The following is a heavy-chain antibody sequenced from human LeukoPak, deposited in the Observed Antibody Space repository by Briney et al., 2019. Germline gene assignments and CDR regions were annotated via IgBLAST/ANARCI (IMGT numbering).Heavy chain of an antibody. J-gene: IGHJ4*02. CDR3: ARGVGTMVRGVIMGFDY. CDR1: GYTFTGYY. CDR2: INPNSGGT. Sequence: GASVKVSCKASGYTFTGYYMHWVRQAPGQGLEWMGWINPNSGGTNYAQKFQGRVTMTRDTSISTAYMELSRLRSDDTAVYYCARGVGTMVRGVIMGFDYWGQGTLVTVSS. D-gene: IGHD3-10*01. V-gene: IGHV1-2*02.